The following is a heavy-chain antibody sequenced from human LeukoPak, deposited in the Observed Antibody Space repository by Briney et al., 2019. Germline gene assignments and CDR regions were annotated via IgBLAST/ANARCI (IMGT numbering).Heavy chain of an antibody. CDR3: ARSKNFNYYYYYYMYV. CDR2: IYSGGST. V-gene: IGHV3-53*01. J-gene: IGHJ6*03. CDR1: GFTVSSNY. D-gene: IGHD2/OR15-2a*01. Sequence: GGSLRLSCAASGFTVSSNYMSWVRQAPGKGLEWVSVIYSGGSTYYADSVKGRFTISRDNSKNTLYLQMNSLIAEDTAVYYCARSKNFNYYYYYYMYVCGKGTTVTVSS.